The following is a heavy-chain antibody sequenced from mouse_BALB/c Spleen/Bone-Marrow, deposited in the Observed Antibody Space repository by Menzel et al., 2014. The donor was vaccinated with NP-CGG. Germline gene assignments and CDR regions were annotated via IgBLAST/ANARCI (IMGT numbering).Heavy chain of an antibody. V-gene: IGHV1-31*01. CDR3: AREGYGSSYGFAY. D-gene: IGHD1-1*01. CDR2: INPYNGGS. CDR1: GYSLAGYT. Sequence: EVQLQQSGPELVKPGASMKISCKASGYSLAGYTMNWVKQSHGKNLEWIGPINPYNGGSSYNRKFKGKATLTVDKSSSTAYMELLSLTSEDSAVYYCAREGYGSSYGFAYWGQGTLVTVSA. J-gene: IGHJ3*01.